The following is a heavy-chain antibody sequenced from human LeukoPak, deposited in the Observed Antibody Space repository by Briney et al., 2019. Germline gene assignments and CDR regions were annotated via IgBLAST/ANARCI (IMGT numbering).Heavy chain of an antibody. V-gene: IGHV3-7*03. CDR2: IKLDGSEK. D-gene: IGHD3-3*01. CDR3: ARDQYDTWSRRGNFDS. J-gene: IGHJ4*02. Sequence: GGSLRLSCVASGFTFGKCWMSWVRQAPGKGLEWVANIKLDGSEKNYVDSEKGRFTISRDNTKNSLYLQMNSLRAEDTAVFYCARDQYDTWSRRGNFDSWGQGTLVTVSS. CDR1: GFTFGKCW.